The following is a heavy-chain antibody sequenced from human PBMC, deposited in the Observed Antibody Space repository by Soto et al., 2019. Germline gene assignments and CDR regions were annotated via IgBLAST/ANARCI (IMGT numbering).Heavy chain of an antibody. CDR2: IYDSGST. CDR1: GGSISGGVGGLYY. Sequence: QLQLRESGPGLVKPSETLSLTCTVSGGSISGGVGGLYYWSWIRQPPGKGLEWIGYIYDSGSTYYNPSLQRRVTISVETSKNQFSLRLSSVTAADTAVYYCAREVIPLTTDWYFDLWGRGTLVTVSS. J-gene: IGHJ2*01. CDR3: AREVIPLTTDWYFDL. D-gene: IGHD4-17*01. V-gene: IGHV4-30-4*01.